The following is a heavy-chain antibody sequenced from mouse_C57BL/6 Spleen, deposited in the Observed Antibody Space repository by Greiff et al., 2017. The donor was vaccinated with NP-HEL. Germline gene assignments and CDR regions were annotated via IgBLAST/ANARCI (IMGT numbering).Heavy chain of an antibody. D-gene: IGHD2-4*01. Sequence: QVQLQQPGAELVKPGASVKMSCKASGYTFTSYWITWVKQRPGQGLEWIGDIYPGSGSTNYNEKFKSKATLTVDTSSSTAYMQLSSLTSEDSAVYYGARGAYDYDGNDMDYWGQGTSVTVSS. J-gene: IGHJ4*01. CDR1: GYTFTSYW. V-gene: IGHV1-55*01. CDR3: ARGAYDYDGNDMDY. CDR2: IYPGSGST.